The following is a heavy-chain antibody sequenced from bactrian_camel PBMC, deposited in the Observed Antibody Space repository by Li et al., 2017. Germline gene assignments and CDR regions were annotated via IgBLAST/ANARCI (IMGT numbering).Heavy chain of an antibody. Sequence: VQLVESGGDSVQAGGSLRLSCGASGHTYSSNCMGWFRQAPGKEREGVAFVYFGGGSTYYADSVKGRFTISQDKGKNTVYLLMNSLRPDDSGTYYCAYESGTTPDLCRRRGPGGYLGQGTQVTVS. CDR1: GHTYSSNC. J-gene: IGHJ4*01. D-gene: IGHD7*01. V-gene: IGHV3S40*01. CDR2: VYFGGGST.